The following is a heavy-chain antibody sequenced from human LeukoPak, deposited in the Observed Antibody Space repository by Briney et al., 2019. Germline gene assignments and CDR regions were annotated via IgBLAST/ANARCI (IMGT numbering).Heavy chain of an antibody. CDR3: ARALYSSGQYYFDY. CDR2: IYYSGST. Sequence: SQTLSLTCTVSGGSISSGSYYWSWIRQPPGKGLEWIGYIYYSGSTNYNPSLKSRVTISVDTSKNQFSLKLSSVTAADTAVYYCARALYSSGQYYFDYWGQGTLVTVSS. CDR1: GGSISSGSYY. J-gene: IGHJ4*02. D-gene: IGHD6-19*01. V-gene: IGHV4-61*01.